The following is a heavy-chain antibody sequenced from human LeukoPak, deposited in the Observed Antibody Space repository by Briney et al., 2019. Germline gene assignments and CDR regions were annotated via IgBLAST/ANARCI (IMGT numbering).Heavy chain of an antibody. CDR2: IEGDGSST. J-gene: IGHJ2*01. V-gene: IGHV3-74*01. Sequence: GGSLRLSCAASGFAFSRHWMHWVRQAPGKGLVWVSRIEGDGSSTTYADYVKGRFTISRDNAKNSLYLQMSSLRAEDTALYYCTRRAARWQFDLWGRGTLLTVSS. CDR1: GFAFSRHW. D-gene: IGHD5-24*01. CDR3: TRRAARWQFDL.